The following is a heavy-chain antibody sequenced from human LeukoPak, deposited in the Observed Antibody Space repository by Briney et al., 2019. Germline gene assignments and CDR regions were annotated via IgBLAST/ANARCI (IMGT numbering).Heavy chain of an antibody. J-gene: IGHJ3*02. D-gene: IGHD2-2*01. Sequence: SETLSLACAVYGGSFSGYYWSWIRQPPGKGLEWIGEINHSGSTNYNPSLKSRVTISVDTSKIQFSLKLSSVTAADTAVYYCARGGCSSTSCYAVLDAFDIWGQGTMVTVSS. CDR3: ARGGCSSTSCYAVLDAFDI. CDR2: INHSGST. CDR1: GGSFSGYY. V-gene: IGHV4-34*01.